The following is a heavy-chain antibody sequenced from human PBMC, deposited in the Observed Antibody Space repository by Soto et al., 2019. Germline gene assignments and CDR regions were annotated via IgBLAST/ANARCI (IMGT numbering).Heavy chain of an antibody. Sequence: PSETLSLTCAVYGGSFSGYYWSWIRQPPGKGLEWIGEINHSGSTNYNPSLKSRVTISVDTSKNQFSLKLSSVTAADTAVYYCAREWLAVAGNGWFDPWGQGTLVTVSS. J-gene: IGHJ5*02. CDR3: AREWLAVAGNGWFDP. D-gene: IGHD6-13*01. CDR1: GGSFSGYY. V-gene: IGHV4-34*01. CDR2: INHSGST.